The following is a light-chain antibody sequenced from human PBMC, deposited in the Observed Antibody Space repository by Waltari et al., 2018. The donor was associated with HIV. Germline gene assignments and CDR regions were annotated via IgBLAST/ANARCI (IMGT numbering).Light chain of an antibody. V-gene: IGLV1-40*01. CDR1: SSNIGAGVD. Sequence: QSVLTQPPSVSGAPGQRVTISCTGSSSNIGAGVDVQWYQQLPGTAPKLLIYGNSNRPSGVPDRFSGSKSGTSASLAITGLQAEDEADYYCQSYDSSLSVFGGGTKLTVL. CDR3: QSYDSSLSV. J-gene: IGLJ2*01. CDR2: GNS.